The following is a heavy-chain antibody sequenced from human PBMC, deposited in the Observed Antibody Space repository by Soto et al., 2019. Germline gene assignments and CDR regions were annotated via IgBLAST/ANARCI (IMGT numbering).Heavy chain of an antibody. V-gene: IGHV1-69*01. CDR1: GGTFSSYA. CDR2: IIPIFGTA. J-gene: IGHJ5*02. D-gene: IGHD2-2*02. CDR3: ARGPVVVVPAAILGWFDP. Sequence: QVQLVQSGAEVKKPGSSVKVSCKASGGTFSSYAISWVRQAPGQGLEWMGGIIPIFGTANYAQKFQGRVTITADESTSTAYMGMSSLRSEDTAVYYCARGPVVVVPAAILGWFDPWCQGTLVTVSS.